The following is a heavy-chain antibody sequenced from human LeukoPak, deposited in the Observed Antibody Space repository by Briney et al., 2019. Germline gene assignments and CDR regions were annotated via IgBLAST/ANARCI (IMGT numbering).Heavy chain of an antibody. V-gene: IGHV1-18*01. D-gene: IGHD3-3*01. CDR2: ISAYNGNT. J-gene: IGHJ6*02. CDR3: ARDMPSITIFGVVSSMDV. Sequence: ASVKVSCKASGYTFTSYGISWVRQAPGQGLEWMGWISAYNGNTNYAQKLQGRVTMTTDTSTSTAYMELRSLRSDDTAVYYCARDMPSITIFGVVSSMDVWGQGTTVTVSS. CDR1: GYTFTSYG.